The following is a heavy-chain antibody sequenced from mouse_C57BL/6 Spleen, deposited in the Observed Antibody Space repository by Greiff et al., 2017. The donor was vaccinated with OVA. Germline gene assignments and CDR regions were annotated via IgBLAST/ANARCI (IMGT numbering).Heavy chain of an antibody. CDR1: GYAFTNYL. J-gene: IGHJ2*01. CDR2: INPGSGGT. Sequence: VQLQQSGAELVRPGTSVKVSCKASGYAFTNYLIEWVKQRPGQGLEWIGVINPGSGGTNYNEKFKGKATLTADKSSSTAYMQLSSLTSEDSAVYFCARGAGSNYFDYWGQGTTLTVSS. CDR3: ARGAGSNYFDY. V-gene: IGHV1-54*01. D-gene: IGHD1-1*01.